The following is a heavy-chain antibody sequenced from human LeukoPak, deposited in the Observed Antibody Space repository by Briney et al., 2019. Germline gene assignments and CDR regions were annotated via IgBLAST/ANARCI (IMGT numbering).Heavy chain of an antibody. J-gene: IGHJ4*02. CDR3: ARYNSGWHFDY. CDR2: IYPGDSDA. D-gene: IGHD6-19*01. V-gene: IGHV5-51*01. Sequence: GESLKISFKGSGYRFSSYWIAWVRQMPGKGPEWMGIIYPGDSDARYSPSFQGQVTFSADKSISTAYLQWCSLEASDTAIYYCARYNSGWHFDYWGQGTLVTVSS. CDR1: GYRFSSYW.